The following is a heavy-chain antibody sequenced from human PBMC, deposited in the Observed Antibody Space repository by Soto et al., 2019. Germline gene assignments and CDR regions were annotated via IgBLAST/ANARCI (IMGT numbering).Heavy chain of an antibody. D-gene: IGHD4-17*01. CDR3: ARDLLRSMRDYYYGMDV. J-gene: IGHJ6*02. Sequence: PGGSLRLSCAASGFTFSDYSMNWVRQAPGKGLEWLTYISSSSNTIYYADFVKGRVTISRDNAKKSLYLQMNSLRDEDTAVYYCARDLLRSMRDYYYGMDVWGQGTTVTVSS. CDR2: ISSSSNTI. CDR1: GFTFSDYS. V-gene: IGHV3-48*02.